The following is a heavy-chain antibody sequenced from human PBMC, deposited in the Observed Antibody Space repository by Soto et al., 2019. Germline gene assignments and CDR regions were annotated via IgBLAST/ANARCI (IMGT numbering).Heavy chain of an antibody. CDR2: ISYDGSNK. Sequence: PGGSLRLSCAASVFTFSSYAMQLVRQSPGKGLEWVAVISYDGSNKYYADSVKGRFTISRDNSKKTLYLQMNSLRAEDTAVYYCARWGPDAFDIWGQGTMVTVSS. CDR3: ARWGPDAFDI. J-gene: IGHJ3*02. V-gene: IGHV3-30-3*01. D-gene: IGHD3-16*01. CDR1: VFTFSSYA.